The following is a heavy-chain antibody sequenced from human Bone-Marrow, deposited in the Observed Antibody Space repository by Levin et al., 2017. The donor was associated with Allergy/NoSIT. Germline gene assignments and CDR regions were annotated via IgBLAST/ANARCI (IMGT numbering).Heavy chain of an antibody. CDR2: IKVDGSEQ. D-gene: IGHD6-25*01. V-gene: IGHV3-7*01. Sequence: GGSLRLSCAASGYRFSYYWMNWVRQAPGKGLEWVASIKVDGSEQFYVTSVKGRFTISRNNDENSLYLEMNNLRAEDTAVYYCARDRSSGRDFDFWGQGTLVTVSS. J-gene: IGHJ4*02. CDR1: GYRFSYYW. CDR3: ARDRSSGRDFDF.